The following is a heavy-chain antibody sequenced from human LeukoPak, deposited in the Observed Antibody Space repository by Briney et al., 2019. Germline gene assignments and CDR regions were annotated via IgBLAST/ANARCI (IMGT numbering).Heavy chain of an antibody. CDR1: GFTFSSYE. D-gene: IGHD4-11*01. CDR2: ISSSGSTI. V-gene: IGHV3-48*03. J-gene: IGHJ4*02. Sequence: PGGSLRLSCAASGFTFSSYEMNWVRQAPGKGLEWVSYISSSGSTIYYADSVKGRFTISRDNAKNSLYLQMNSLRVEDTAVYYCTSSDYILFDYWGQGSLVTVSS. CDR3: TSSDYILFDY.